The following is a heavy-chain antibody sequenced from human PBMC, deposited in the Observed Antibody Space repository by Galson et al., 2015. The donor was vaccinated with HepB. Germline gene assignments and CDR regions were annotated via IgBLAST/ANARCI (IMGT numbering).Heavy chain of an antibody. CDR1: GFTFSSYG. CDR2: ISYDGSNK. D-gene: IGHD2-21*02. V-gene: IGHV3-30*18. CDR3: AKAPTGGLHNDY. Sequence: SLRLSCAASGFTFSSYGMHWVRQAPGKGLEWVAVISYDGSNKYYADSVKGRFTISRDNSKNTLYLQMNSLRAEDTAVYYCAKAPTGGLHNDYWGQGTLVTVSS. J-gene: IGHJ4*02.